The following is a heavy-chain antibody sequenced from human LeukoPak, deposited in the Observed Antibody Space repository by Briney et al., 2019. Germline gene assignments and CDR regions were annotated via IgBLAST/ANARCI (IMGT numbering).Heavy chain of an antibody. Sequence: PGGSLRLSCAASGFTFSSYSMNWVRQAPGKGLEWVSSISSSSSYIYYADSVKGRFTISRDNAKNSLYLQMNSLRAEDTAVYYCARVPVAGRLGPSDSSGYGMDVWGQATTVTVSS. J-gene: IGHJ6*02. D-gene: IGHD3-22*01. CDR3: ARVPVAGRLGPSDSSGYGMDV. V-gene: IGHV3-21*01. CDR2: ISSSSSYI. CDR1: GFTFSSYS.